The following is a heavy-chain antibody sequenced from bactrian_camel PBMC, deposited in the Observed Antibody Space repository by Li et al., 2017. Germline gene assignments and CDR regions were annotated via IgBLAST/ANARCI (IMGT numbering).Heavy chain of an antibody. Sequence: HVQLVESGGGSVQAGGSLRLSCAASGYTDKTYCMGWFRQAPGKEREGVAAISTGDGTAYYTDSVKGRFTISQDGAKTTVYLQMNSLKPEDTALYYCAARTPARWDGLCRGIVNEYNYWGQGTQVTVS. J-gene: IGHJ4*01. CDR1: GYTDKTYC. CDR2: ISTGDGTA. CDR3: AARTPARWDGLCRGIVNEYNY. D-gene: IGHD3*01. V-gene: IGHV3S1*01.